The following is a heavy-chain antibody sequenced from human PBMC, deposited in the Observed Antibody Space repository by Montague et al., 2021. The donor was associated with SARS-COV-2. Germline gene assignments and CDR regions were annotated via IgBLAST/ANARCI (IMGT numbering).Heavy chain of an antibody. CDR1: GFSLTTSGVS. V-gene: IGHV2-70*20. CDR2: IDWDDDK. Sequence: PALVKPTQTLTLTCTFSGFSLTTSGVSVSWVRQPPGKALEWLAVIDWDDDKYYSTSLKTRLTISKDTSKNQVVLTMTNMDPVDTATYYCARTSIPAAGTAFDIWGQGTMVTVSS. D-gene: IGHD6-13*01. CDR3: ARTSIPAAGTAFDI. J-gene: IGHJ3*02.